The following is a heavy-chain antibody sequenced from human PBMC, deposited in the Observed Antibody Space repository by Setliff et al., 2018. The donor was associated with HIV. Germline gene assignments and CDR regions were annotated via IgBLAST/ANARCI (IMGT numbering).Heavy chain of an antibody. J-gene: IGHJ6*03. CDR2: ITYDGSRT. CDR3: AKDLPSNYYYYMDV. V-gene: IGHV3-30*07. CDR1: GFTFSTFA. Sequence: PGGSLRLSCVASGFTFSTFAMHWVRQAPGKGPEWVSVITYDGSRTYYADSVKGRFTISRDNSKNTLYLQMNSLRAEDTAVYYCAKDLPSNYYYYMDVWGKGTTVTAP.